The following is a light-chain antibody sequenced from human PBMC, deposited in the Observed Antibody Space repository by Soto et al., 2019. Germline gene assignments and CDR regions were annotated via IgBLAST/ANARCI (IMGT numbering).Light chain of an antibody. V-gene: IGKV3-11*01. CDR2: NAS. CDR3: QQRSTWLT. CDR1: QSVGST. J-gene: IGKJ4*01. Sequence: ESVLTQSAATLSLSPGERATLSCRASQSVGSTLAWYQQKPGQAPRLIIYNASNRAGGIPVRFSGSGSGTDFTLTISSLEPEDFAVYHCQQRSTWLTFGGGTKVDIK.